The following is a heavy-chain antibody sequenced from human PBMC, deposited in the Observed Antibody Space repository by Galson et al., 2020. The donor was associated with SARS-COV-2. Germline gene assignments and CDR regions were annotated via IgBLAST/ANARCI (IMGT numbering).Heavy chain of an antibody. CDR2: INPNTGGT. CDR1: GYRFTGYY. CDR3: ARGGPDYGDYLVDY. J-gene: IGHJ4*02. D-gene: IGHD4-17*01. Sequence: GESLKISCKSSGYRFTGYYVHWVRQAPGQGLEWMGWINPNTGGTNYAQRFQGRVTTTRDTSISTAYMELSRLRSDDTAVYYCARGGPDYGDYLVDYWGQGTLVTVSS. V-gene: IGHV1-2*02.